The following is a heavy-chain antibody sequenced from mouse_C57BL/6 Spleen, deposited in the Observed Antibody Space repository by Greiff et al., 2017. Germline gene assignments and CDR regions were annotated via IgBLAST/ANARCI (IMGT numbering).Heavy chain of an antibody. V-gene: IGHV1-55*01. CDR1: GYTFTSYW. Sequence: QVQLKQPGAELVKPGASVKMSCKASGYTFTSYWITWVKQRPGQGLEWIGDIYPGSGSTNYNEKFKSKATLTVDTSSSTAYMQLSSLTSEDSAVYYCARSNGGYYYGSSYDYWGQGTTLTVSS. CDR3: ARSNGGYYYGSSYDY. D-gene: IGHD1-1*01. J-gene: IGHJ2*01. CDR2: IYPGSGST.